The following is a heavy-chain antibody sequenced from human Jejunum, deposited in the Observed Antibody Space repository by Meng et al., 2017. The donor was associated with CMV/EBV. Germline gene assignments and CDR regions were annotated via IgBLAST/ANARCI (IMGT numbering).Heavy chain of an antibody. CDR2: ISPNSGVT. CDR3: ASGFSSSPFDY. V-gene: IGHV1-2*06. CDR1: AYTFTGYY. D-gene: IGHD2-2*03. J-gene: IGHJ4*02. Sequence: SCKASAYTFTGYYLHWVRQAPGQGLEWMGRISPNSGVTMYAQRFQGRITMTTDTSISAATMQLSMLRPDDTAVYYCASGFSSSPFDYWGQGTLVTVSS.